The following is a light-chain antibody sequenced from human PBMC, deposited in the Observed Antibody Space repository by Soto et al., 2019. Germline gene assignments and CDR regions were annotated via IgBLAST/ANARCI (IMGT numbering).Light chain of an antibody. Sequence: DIQMTPSPKSLSASVGDRVTITCRASQDIRNFVAWYHQKPGKAPKLLVYAVSTLQSGVPSRCTGTGSGTYLTPTINGLQPGDVATYACQKTSSVPVFGPGTKVEIK. V-gene: IGKV1-27*01. CDR1: QDIRNF. CDR2: AVS. J-gene: IGKJ3*01. CDR3: QKTSSVPV.